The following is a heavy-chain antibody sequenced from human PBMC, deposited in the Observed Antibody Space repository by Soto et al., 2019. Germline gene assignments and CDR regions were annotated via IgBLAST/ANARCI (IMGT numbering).Heavy chain of an antibody. J-gene: IGHJ4*02. V-gene: IGHV4-4*07. D-gene: IGHD3-22*01. CDR1: ADSIRSSY. Sequence: SATLPLTCIISADSIRSSYWSSIRQAAEKWPEWIGRIHSTWKSHYNPSLRSRVSMSVDTSKQQIYLELTSVTAADTAVYYCVRDVAAVVTRWSDGWCKGNQVTVYS. CDR3: VRDVAAVVTRWSDG. CDR2: IHSTWKS.